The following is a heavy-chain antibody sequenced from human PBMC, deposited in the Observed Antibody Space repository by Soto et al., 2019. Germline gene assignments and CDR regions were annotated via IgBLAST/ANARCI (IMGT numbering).Heavy chain of an antibody. Sequence: QVQLVQSGAEVKKPGSSVKVSCKASGGTFSSYAISWVRQAPGQGLEWMGGIIPIFGTANYAQKFQGRVTITADKSTSKASMELRSLRSEDTAVYYCARGRVYYYDSSGQTSYYYYGMDVWGQGTTVTVSS. CDR3: ARGRVYYYDSSGQTSYYYYGMDV. CDR2: IIPIFGTA. D-gene: IGHD3-22*01. J-gene: IGHJ6*02. V-gene: IGHV1-69*06. CDR1: GGTFSSYA.